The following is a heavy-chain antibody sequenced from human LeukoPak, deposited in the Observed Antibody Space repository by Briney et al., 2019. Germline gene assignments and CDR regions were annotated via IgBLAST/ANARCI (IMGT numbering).Heavy chain of an antibody. Sequence: GSLRLSCAASGFTFRTYAMGWVRQPPGKGLEWVSVVDAAGRDAYYADSVKGRFTIFRDNSKSTVYLQMDSLRAEDSALYYCAEGYNYYFDYWGQGTLVTVSS. D-gene: IGHD1-20*01. CDR1: GFTFRTYA. CDR2: VDAAGRDA. V-gene: IGHV3-23*01. J-gene: IGHJ4*02. CDR3: AEGYNYYFDY.